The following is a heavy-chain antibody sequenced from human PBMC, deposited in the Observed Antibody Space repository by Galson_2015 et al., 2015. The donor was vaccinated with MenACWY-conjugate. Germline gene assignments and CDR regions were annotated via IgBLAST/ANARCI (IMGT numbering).Heavy chain of an antibody. D-gene: IGHD1-26*01. J-gene: IGHJ4*02. Sequence: SLRLSCAASGFTFNNYWMSWVRQAPGKEPEWVANIRQDGSEMYYVDSVKGRFTISRDNAKDSLFLQMNSLRAEDTAVYYCARDKAVGATHFDYWGRGTLVTVSS. CDR3: ARDKAVGATHFDY. CDR2: IRQDGSEM. V-gene: IGHV3-7*01. CDR1: GFTFNNYW.